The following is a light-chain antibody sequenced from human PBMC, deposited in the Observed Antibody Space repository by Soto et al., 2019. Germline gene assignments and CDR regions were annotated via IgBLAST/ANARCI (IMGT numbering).Light chain of an antibody. CDR1: QSVSSY. CDR2: DAS. Sequence: EIVMTQSPATLSVSPGERVTLSCRASQSVSSYLAWYQQKPGQAPRLLIYDASSRATGIPVRFSGSGSGTEFTLTISSLQSEDFAVYYCQQYGSSPYTFGLGTKLEIK. CDR3: QQYGSSPYT. V-gene: IGKV3-15*01. J-gene: IGKJ2*01.